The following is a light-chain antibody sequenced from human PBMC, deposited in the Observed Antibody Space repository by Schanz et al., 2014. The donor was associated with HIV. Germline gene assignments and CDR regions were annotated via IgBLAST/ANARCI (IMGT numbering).Light chain of an antibody. CDR2: ANN. Sequence: QSVLTQPPSVSGAPGQRVTISCTGSSSNIGAGYDVHWYQQLPGTAPKLLIYANNNRPSGVPDRFSGSNSGNTATLTISGTQAMDEADYYCQAWDISTVVFGGGTKLTVL. V-gene: IGLV1-40*01. CDR3: QAWDISTVV. CDR1: SSNIGAGYD. J-gene: IGLJ2*01.